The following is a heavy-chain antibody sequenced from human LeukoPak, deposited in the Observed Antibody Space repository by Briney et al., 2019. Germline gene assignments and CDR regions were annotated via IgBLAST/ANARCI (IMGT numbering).Heavy chain of an antibody. Sequence: GGSLRLSCAASGFTFSSYAMSWVRQAPGKGLEWVSAISGSGGGTYYADSVKGRFTISRDNSKNTLYLQMNSLRAEDTAVYYCARKIPSMSYFDYWGQGTLVTVSS. D-gene: IGHD2-2*02. J-gene: IGHJ4*02. CDR1: GFTFSSYA. CDR3: ARKIPSMSYFDY. V-gene: IGHV3-23*01. CDR2: ISGSGGGT.